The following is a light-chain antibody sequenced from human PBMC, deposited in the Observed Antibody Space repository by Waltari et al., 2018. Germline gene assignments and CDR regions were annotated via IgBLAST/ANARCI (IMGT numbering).Light chain of an antibody. CDR1: SSDVGAYNY. CDR2: DVT. V-gene: IGLV2-14*03. CDR3: TSYTSADTYI. J-gene: IGLJ1*01. Sequence: QSALPQPASVSGSPGQSITISCTGTSSDVGAYNYVPWYLQHPGKVPKLIIYDVTNRPSGVSGRFSGSKSGNTASLTISGLQGEDEADYFCTSYTSADTYIFGTGTTVTVL.